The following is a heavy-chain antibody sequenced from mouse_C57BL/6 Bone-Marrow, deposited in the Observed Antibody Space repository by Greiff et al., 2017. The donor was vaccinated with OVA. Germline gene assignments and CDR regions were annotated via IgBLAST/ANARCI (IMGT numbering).Heavy chain of an antibody. V-gene: IGHV14-4*01. CDR1: GFNIKDDY. CDR2: IDPENGDT. CDR3: YGNPYFGY. J-gene: IGHJ2*01. Sequence: VQLQQSGAELVRPGASVKLSCTASGFNIKDDYMHWVKQRPEQGLEWIGWIDPENGDTEYASKFQGKATITADTSSNTAYLQLSSLTSEDTAVYYCYGNPYFGYWGQGATLTVSS. D-gene: IGHD2-1*01.